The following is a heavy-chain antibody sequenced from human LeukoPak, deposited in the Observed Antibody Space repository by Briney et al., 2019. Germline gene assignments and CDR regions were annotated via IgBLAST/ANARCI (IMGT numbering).Heavy chain of an antibody. Sequence: ASVKVSCTASGGTFSSYAINWVRQAPGQRLEWMGWINAGNGNTKYSQKFQGRVTITRDTSASTAYMELSSLRSEDTAVYYCARDGGGILFDYWGQGTLVTVSS. J-gene: IGHJ4*02. V-gene: IGHV1-3*01. CDR1: GGTFSSYA. D-gene: IGHD2-15*01. CDR2: INAGNGNT. CDR3: ARDGGGILFDY.